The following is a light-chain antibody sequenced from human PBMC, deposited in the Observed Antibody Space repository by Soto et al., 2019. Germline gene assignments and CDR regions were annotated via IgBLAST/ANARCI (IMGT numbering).Light chain of an antibody. CDR3: QQANSFPLT. CDR2: AAS. CDR1: QGISSR. J-gene: IGKJ4*01. V-gene: IGKV1-12*01. Sequence: DIQMTQSPSSVSASVGDRVTITCRASQGISSRLAWYQQKPGKAPNLLIYAASSLQSGVPSRFSGSGSETDFNLTIGSLQPEDFATYYCQQANSFPLTLGGGTKVEIK.